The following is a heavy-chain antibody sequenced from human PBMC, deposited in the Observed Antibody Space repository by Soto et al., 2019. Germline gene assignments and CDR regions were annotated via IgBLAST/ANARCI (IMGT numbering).Heavy chain of an antibody. CDR2: VSTYNADT. V-gene: IGHV1-18*01. J-gene: IGHJ5*02. D-gene: IGHD2-2*01. CDR1: GYTFTSYG. CDR3: ARGYCNSPNCSGRDWFDP. Sequence: QVNLVQSGAEVKEPGASVRVSCRTSGYTFTSYGINWVRQAPGQGLEWMGWVSTYNADTKYTPRLQGGVTMTTDTSTSTANLELRSLMSDDTAIYYCARGYCNSPNCSGRDWFDPWGQGTLVTVSP.